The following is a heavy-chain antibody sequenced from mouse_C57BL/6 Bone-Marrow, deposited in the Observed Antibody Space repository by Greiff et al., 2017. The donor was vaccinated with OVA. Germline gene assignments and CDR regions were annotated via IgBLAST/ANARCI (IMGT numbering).Heavy chain of an antibody. CDR3: ARSDYGSSYDYYAMDY. Sequence: VQLQQSGPELVKPGASVKIPCKASGYTFTDYNMDWVKQSPGKSLEWIGDINPNNGGTIYNQKFKGKATLTVDKSSSTAYMELRSLTSEDTAGYYCARSDYGSSYDYYAMDYWGKGTSVTVSS. V-gene: IGHV1-18*01. CDR2: INPNNGGT. D-gene: IGHD1-1*01. CDR1: GYTFTDYN. J-gene: IGHJ4*01.